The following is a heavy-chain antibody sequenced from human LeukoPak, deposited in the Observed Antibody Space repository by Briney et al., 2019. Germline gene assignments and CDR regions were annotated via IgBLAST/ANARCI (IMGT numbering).Heavy chain of an antibody. Sequence: GGSLRLSCAASGFTFSNYAMHWVRQAPGKGLEWVSLISSGGTYEYYADSVKGRFTISRDNSKNTLYLQLNGLRAEDTAVYYCARDSTYYYDSGSSGPHYFDNWGQGTLVTVSS. D-gene: IGHD3-10*01. V-gene: IGHV3-30*01. CDR2: ISSGGTYE. J-gene: IGHJ4*02. CDR1: GFTFSNYA. CDR3: ARDSTYYYDSGSSGPHYFDN.